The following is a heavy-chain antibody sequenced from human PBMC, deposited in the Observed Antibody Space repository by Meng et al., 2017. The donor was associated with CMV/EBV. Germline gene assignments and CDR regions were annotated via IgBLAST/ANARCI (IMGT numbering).Heavy chain of an antibody. D-gene: IGHD5-24*01. CDR1: GFTFSNAW. CDR3: TTDEGGYKYYYYYGMDV. CDR2: IKSKTDGGTT. V-gene: IGHV3-15*01. Sequence: GESLKISCAASGFTFSNAWMSWVRQAPGKGLEWVGSIKSKTDGGTTDYAAPVKGRFTISRDDSKNTLYLQMNSLKTEDTAVYYCTTDEGGYKYYYYYGMDVWGQGTTVTVSS. J-gene: IGHJ6*02.